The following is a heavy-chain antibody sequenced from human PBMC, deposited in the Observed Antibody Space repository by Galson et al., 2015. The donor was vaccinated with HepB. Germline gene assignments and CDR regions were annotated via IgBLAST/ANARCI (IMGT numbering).Heavy chain of an antibody. D-gene: IGHD6-19*01. J-gene: IGHJ5*02. Sequence: SLRLSCAASGFPFNTQSMNWVRQAPGKGLEWVAVISYDGNTQYYADSVKGRFTLSRDNSKNTLSLQMNSLKPEDTAIYYCAKDYSSGWDLGHWGQGTLVTVSS. V-gene: IGHV3-30*18. CDR3: AKDYSSGWDLGH. CDR2: ISYDGNTQ. CDR1: GFPFNTQS.